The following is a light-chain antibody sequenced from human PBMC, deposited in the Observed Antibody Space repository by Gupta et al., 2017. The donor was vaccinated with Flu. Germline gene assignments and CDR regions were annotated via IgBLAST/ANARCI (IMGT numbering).Light chain of an antibody. CDR3: QQRSDLPWT. V-gene: IGKV6-21*01. Sequence: EIVLTQSPDFQSVTPKEKVTITCRASQNIGGALHWYQQKPDQSPKLLIKYASQSFSGVPSRFSGSGSGTDFTLTINILEAEDAATYYCQQRSDLPWTFGQGTKVEIK. CDR1: QNIGGA. CDR2: YAS. J-gene: IGKJ1*01.